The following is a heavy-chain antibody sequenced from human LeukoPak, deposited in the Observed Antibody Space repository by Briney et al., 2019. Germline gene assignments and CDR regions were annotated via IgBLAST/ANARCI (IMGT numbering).Heavy chain of an antibody. D-gene: IGHD3-22*01. CDR3: AKRYDSSGYLFDS. J-gene: IGHJ4*02. CDR1: GFTFSRYS. V-gene: IGHV3-21*04. Sequence: GGSLRLSCAASGFTFSRYSMNWVRQAPGKGLEWVSSITSSSSYIYYADSLKGRFTISRDNAKNSLYLQMNSLRAEDTAVYYCAKRYDSSGYLFDSWGQGTLVTVSS. CDR2: ITSSSSYI.